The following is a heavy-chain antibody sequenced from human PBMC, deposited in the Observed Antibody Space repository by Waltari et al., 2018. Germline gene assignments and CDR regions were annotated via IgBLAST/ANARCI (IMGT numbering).Heavy chain of an antibody. D-gene: IGHD3-3*01. J-gene: IGHJ4*02. CDR2: IYYSGST. V-gene: IGHV4-39*07. CDR1: GGSISSSSYY. CDR3: ARDFRVLRFLEWLLFDY. Sequence: QLQLQESGPGLVKPSETLSLTCTVSGGSISSSSYYWGWIRQPPGKGLEWIGSIYYSGSTYYNPSLKSRVTISVDTSKNQFSLKLSSGTAADTAVYYCARDFRVLRFLEWLLFDYWGQGTLVTVSS.